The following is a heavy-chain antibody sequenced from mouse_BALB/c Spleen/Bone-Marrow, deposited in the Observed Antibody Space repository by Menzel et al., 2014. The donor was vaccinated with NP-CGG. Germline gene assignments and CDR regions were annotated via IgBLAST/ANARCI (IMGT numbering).Heavy chain of an antibody. V-gene: IGHV4-1*02. Sequence: EVQLVESGGGLVQPGGSLKVSCAASGFDFSRYWMSWVRRAPGKGLEWIGETNPDSRTINYTPSLKDKFIISRDNAKNTLYLQMSKVRSEDTALYYCSRLGYYGGFAYWGQGTLVTVSA. D-gene: IGHD2-3*01. CDR1: GFDFSRYW. J-gene: IGHJ3*01. CDR2: TNPDSRTI. CDR3: SRLGYYGGFAY.